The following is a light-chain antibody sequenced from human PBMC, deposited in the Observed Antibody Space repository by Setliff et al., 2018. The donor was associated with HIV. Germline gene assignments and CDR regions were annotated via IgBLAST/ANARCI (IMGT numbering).Light chain of an antibody. Sequence: SYELTQPPSVSVAPGKTARITCGGNNIGSKSVHWYQQKPGQAPVLVIYYDSDRPSGIPERFSGSNSGNTATLTITRVEAGEEADYYCQVWDSSSGLYVFGNGTKVTVL. CDR2: YDS. CDR3: QVWDSSSGLYV. CDR1: NIGSKS. V-gene: IGLV3-21*04. J-gene: IGLJ1*01.